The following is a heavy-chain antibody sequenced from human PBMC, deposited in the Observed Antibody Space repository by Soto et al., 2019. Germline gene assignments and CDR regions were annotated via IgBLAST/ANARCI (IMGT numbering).Heavy chain of an antibody. J-gene: IGHJ4*02. CDR1: GFSLSTSGVG. D-gene: IGHD3-9*01. Sequence: SGPTLVNPTQTLTLTCTFSGFSLSTSGVGVGWIRQPPGKALEWLALIYWDDDKRYSPSLKSRLTITKDTSKNQVVLTMTNMDPVDTATYYCAHSLISPILTGLVFDYWGQGTLVTVSS. V-gene: IGHV2-5*02. CDR2: IYWDDDK. CDR3: AHSLISPILTGLVFDY.